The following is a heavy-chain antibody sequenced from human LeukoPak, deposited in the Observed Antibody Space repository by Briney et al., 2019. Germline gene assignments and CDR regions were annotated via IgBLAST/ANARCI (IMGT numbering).Heavy chain of an antibody. CDR2: ISSSGSNI. D-gene: IGHD5-12*01. Sequence: PGGSLRLSCAASGFTFSSYTMNWVRQAPGKGLEWVSYISSSGSNIYYADSVKGRFTISRDNAKNSLYLQMNSLRAEDTAVYDCARGWISDSFDYWGQGTLATVSS. V-gene: IGHV3-48*03. CDR3: ARGWISDSFDY. J-gene: IGHJ4*02. CDR1: GFTFSSYT.